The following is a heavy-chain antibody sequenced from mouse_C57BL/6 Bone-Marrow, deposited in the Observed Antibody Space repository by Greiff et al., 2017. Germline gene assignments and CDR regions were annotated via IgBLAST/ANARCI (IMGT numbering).Heavy chain of an antibody. CDR3: ARTVRRCFAY. J-gene: IGHJ2*01. Sequence: VKLQQSGAELVKPGASVKMSCKASGYTFTGYWMHWVKQRPGQGLEWIGYINPSSGYTKYNQKFKDKATLTADKSSSTAYMQLSSLTYADSAVYYCARTVRRCFAYWGQGTTLTVSS. CDR2: INPSSGYT. CDR1: GYTFTGYW. V-gene: IGHV1-7*01. D-gene: IGHD2-14*01.